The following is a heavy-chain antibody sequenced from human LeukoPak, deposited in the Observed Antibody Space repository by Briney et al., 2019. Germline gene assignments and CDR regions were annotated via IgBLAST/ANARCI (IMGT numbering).Heavy chain of an antibody. CDR3: AREPIPGIAAAGTGSYYFDY. CDR1: GGSISSYY. CDR2: IYYSGST. J-gene: IGHJ4*02. V-gene: IGHV4-59*01. Sequence: SETLSLTCTVSGGSISSYYWSWIRQPPGKGLEWIGYIYYSGSTNYNPSLKSRVTISVDTSKNQFSLKLSSVTAADTAVYYCAREPIPGIAAAGTGSYYFDYWGQGTLVTVSS. D-gene: IGHD6-13*01.